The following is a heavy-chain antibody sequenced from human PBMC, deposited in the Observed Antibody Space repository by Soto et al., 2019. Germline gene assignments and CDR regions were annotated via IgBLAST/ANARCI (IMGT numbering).Heavy chain of an antibody. Sequence: QVQLLQSGAELREPGSSVRISCTPSGGTFVSSAFAWVRQAPGGKIEWMGGIIPILGSTKYAEKFLGRFTIRADDSSRTAYLELSSLTFDDTAVFFCAKKNPHGDSNKAWLDPWGQGTLVTVST. CDR2: IIPILGST. J-gene: IGHJ5*02. D-gene: IGHD2-8*01. CDR3: AKKNPHGDSNKAWLDP. V-gene: IGHV1-69*01. CDR1: GGTFVSSA.